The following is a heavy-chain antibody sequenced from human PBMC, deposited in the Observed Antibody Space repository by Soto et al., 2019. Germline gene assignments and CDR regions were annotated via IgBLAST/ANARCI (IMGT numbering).Heavy chain of an antibody. V-gene: IGHV2-5*02. CDR1: GLSLSTSGVG. D-gene: IGHD6-19*01. Sequence: QITLKESGPTLVKPTQTLTLTCTLSGLSLSTSGVGVGWIRQPPGKPLEWLALIFWDDDKRYSPSLSRRLTIIKDTSNTQVIFTKTNMDPVDTATYYRARRAVPGTYFFDHWGQGTLVTVSS. CDR2: IFWDDDK. CDR3: ARRAVPGTYFFDH. J-gene: IGHJ4*02.